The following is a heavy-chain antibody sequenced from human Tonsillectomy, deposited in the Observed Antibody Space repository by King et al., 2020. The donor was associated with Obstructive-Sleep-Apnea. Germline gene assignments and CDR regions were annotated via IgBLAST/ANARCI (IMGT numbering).Heavy chain of an antibody. CDR1: GFTFSGSA. D-gene: IGHD5-24*01. CDR2: IRSKANSYAT. V-gene: IGHV3-73*01. CDR3: TSLGWLQHNDY. J-gene: IGHJ4*02. Sequence: VQLVESGGGLVQPGGSLKLSCAASGFTFSGSAMHWVRQASGKGLEWVGRIRSKANSYATAYAASVKGRFTISRDDSKNTAYLQMNSLKTEDTAVYYCTSLGWLQHNDYWGQGTLVTVSS.